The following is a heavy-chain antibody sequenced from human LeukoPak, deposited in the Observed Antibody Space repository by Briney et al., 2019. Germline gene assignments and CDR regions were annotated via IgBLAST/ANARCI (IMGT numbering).Heavy chain of an antibody. Sequence: ASVKVSFKSSGYTFTSNSISWVRQAPAQGLEWMGWISAYNGNTNYAQKLQGRVTMTTDTSTSTAYMELRSLRSDDSAVYYCARDGDGYQRDAFDIWGQGTMVTVSS. CDR2: ISAYNGNT. V-gene: IGHV1-18*01. D-gene: IGHD5-24*01. J-gene: IGHJ3*02. CDR3: ARDGDGYQRDAFDI. CDR1: GYTFTSNS.